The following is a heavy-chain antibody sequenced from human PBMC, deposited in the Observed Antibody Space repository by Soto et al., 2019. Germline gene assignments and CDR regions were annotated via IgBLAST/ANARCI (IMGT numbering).Heavy chain of an antibody. CDR2: VSTGSGHI. J-gene: IGHJ4*02. CDR3: TRDRYGERYFDY. CDR1: GFTFSTYT. D-gene: IGHD4-17*01. V-gene: IGHV3-21*01. Sequence: LRLSCAASGFTFSTYTMNWVRQAPGKGLEWVASVSTGSGHIFYADSVKGRFTISRDNANNSLNLQMNSLRAEDTAMYYCTRDRYGERYFDYWGQGTLVTVS.